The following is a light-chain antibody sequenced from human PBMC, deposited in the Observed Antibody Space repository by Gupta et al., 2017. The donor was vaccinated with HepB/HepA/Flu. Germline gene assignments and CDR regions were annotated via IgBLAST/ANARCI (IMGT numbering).Light chain of an antibody. Sequence: DIQLTQSPSFLSASVGDRVTITCRASQGISSYLAWYQQKPGKAPKLLIYAASTLQSGVPSRFSGSGSGTEFTLTISSLQPEDFATYYCQQLNSSPHTFGPGTKVEIK. J-gene: IGKJ4*01. CDR1: QGISSY. CDR2: AAS. V-gene: IGKV1-9*01. CDR3: QQLNSSPHT.